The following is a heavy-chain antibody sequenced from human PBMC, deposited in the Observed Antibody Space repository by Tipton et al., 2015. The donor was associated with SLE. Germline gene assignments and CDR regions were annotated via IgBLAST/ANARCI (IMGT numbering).Heavy chain of an antibody. CDR1: RFNFSTYA. CDR2: ISNDGSNE. Sequence: RSLRLSCAASRFNFSTYAMHWVRQAPGKGPEWVAVISNDGSNEYYGDSVKGRFIISRDDAKNSLYLQMNSLRAEDTAMYYCVRGSSYQVYWGQGTLVTVSS. CDR3: VRGSSYQVY. D-gene: IGHD5-18*01. V-gene: IGHV3-30*04. J-gene: IGHJ4*02.